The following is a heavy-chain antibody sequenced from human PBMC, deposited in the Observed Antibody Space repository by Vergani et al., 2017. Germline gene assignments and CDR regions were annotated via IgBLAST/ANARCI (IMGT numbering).Heavy chain of an antibody. CDR2: IYSGGST. CDR1: GFTVSSNY. D-gene: IGHD5-18*01. Sequence: EVQLVESGGGLVQPGRSLRLSCAASGFTVSSNYMSWVRQAPGKGLEWVSVIYSGGSTYYADSVKGRFTISRDNSKNTLYLQMNSLRAEDTAVYYCAGGYSYGSLRFDYWGQGTLVTVSS. CDR3: AGGYSYGSLRFDY. V-gene: IGHV3-53*01. J-gene: IGHJ4*02.